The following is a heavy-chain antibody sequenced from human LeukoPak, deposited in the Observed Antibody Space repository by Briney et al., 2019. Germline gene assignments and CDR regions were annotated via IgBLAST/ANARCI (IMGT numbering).Heavy chain of an antibody. CDR1: GGSISSSNW. CDR2: IYHSGST. D-gene: IGHD3-10*01. J-gene: IGHJ5*02. V-gene: IGHV4-4*02. Sequence: SETLSLPCAVSGGSISSSNWWSWVRPPPGKGLEWIGEIYHSGSTNYNPSLKSRVTISVDKSKNQFSLKLSSVTAADTAVYYCARVVRGVIRGIGWFDPWGQGTLVTVSS. CDR3: ARVVRGVIRGIGWFDP.